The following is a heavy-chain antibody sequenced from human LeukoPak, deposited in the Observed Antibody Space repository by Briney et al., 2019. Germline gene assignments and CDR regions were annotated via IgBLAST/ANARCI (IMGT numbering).Heavy chain of an antibody. D-gene: IGHD3-22*01. CDR1: GYTFTSYY. Sequence: ASVKVSCKASGYTFTSYYMHWVRQAPGQGLEWMGIINPSGGSTSYAQKFQGRVTITRDTSASTAYMELSSLRSEDTAVYYCASSPYYYDSSGNFGFDYWGQGTLVTVSS. CDR2: INPSGGST. CDR3: ASSPYYYDSSGNFGFDY. V-gene: IGHV1-46*01. J-gene: IGHJ4*02.